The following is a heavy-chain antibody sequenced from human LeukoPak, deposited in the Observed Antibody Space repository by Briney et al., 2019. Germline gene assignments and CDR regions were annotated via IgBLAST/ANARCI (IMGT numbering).Heavy chain of an antibody. CDR3: ARGGGSYYDSSGYPRGYFDY. J-gene: IGHJ4*02. CDR1: GGSISSYY. D-gene: IGHD3-22*01. Sequence: PSETLSLTCTVSGGSISSYYWSWIRQPPGKGLEWIGYIYYSGSTNYNPSLKSRVTISVDTSKNQFSLKLNSVTAADTAVYYCARGGGSYYDSSGYPRGYFDYWGQGTLVTVSS. V-gene: IGHV4-59*12. CDR2: IYYSGST.